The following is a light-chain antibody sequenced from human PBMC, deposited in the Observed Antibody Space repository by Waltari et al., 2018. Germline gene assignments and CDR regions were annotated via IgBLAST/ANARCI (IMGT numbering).Light chain of an antibody. CDR1: QSVGTS. CDR2: GAS. J-gene: IGKJ2*01. Sequence: EIVMTQSPATLHVSPGERATLSCRASQSVGTSLAWYQQRPGQAPRFLIYGASTRGTGIPARFSGSGSGTDFTLSISSLQSEDSAVYYCQQYNNWPYTFGQGTKLEIK. V-gene: IGKV3-15*01. CDR3: QQYNNWPYT.